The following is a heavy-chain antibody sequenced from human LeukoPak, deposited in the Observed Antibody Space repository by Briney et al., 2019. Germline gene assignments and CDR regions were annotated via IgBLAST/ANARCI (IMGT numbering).Heavy chain of an antibody. V-gene: IGHV1-69*13. D-gene: IGHD2/OR15-2a*01. CDR1: GGTFSSYA. J-gene: IGHJ5*02. CDR2: IIPIFGTA. CDR3: ASFVRSPLNWFDP. Sequence: SVKVSCKASGGTFSSYAISWVRQAPGQGLEWMGGIIPIFGTANYAQKFQGRVTITADESTSTAYMELSSLRSEDTAVYYCASFVRSPLNWFDPWGQGTLVTVSS.